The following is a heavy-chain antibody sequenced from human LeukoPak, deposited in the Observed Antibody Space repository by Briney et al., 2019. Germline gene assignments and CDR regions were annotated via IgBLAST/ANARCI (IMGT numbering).Heavy chain of an antibody. V-gene: IGHV1-2*02. Sequence: GASVKVSCKASGYTFTGYYMHWVRQAPGQGLEWMGWINPNSDGTNYAQKFQGRVTMTRDTSISTAYMELSRLRSDDTAVYYCARVSVVRGDNWFDPWGQGTLVTVSS. CDR1: GYTFTGYY. J-gene: IGHJ5*02. CDR3: ARVSVVRGDNWFDP. CDR2: INPNSDGT. D-gene: IGHD3-10*01.